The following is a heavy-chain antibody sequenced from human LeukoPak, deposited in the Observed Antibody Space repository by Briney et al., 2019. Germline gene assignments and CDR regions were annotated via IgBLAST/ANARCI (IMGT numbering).Heavy chain of an antibody. V-gene: IGHV4-30-4*07. CDR1: GGSISSGGYS. CDR3: ARAEGYFDWLGPYYYYYMDV. Sequence: PSETLSLTCAVSGGSISSGGYSWSWIRQPPGKGLEWIGYIYYSGSTYYNPSLKSRVTISVDTSKNQFSLKLSSVTAADTAVYYCARAEGYFDWLGPYYYYYMDVWGKGTTVTISS. D-gene: IGHD3-9*01. CDR2: IYYSGST. J-gene: IGHJ6*03.